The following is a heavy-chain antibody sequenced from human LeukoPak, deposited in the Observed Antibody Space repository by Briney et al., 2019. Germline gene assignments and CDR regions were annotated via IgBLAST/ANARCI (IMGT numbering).Heavy chain of an antibody. CDR2: INPNSGGT. Sequence: ASVKVSCKASGYTFTGYYMHWVRQAPGQGLEWMGWINPNSGGTNYARKFQGRVTMTRDTSISTAYMELSRLRSDDTAVYYCARIVGATFMSYWGQGTLVTVSS. J-gene: IGHJ4*02. V-gene: IGHV1-2*02. CDR3: ARIVGATFMSY. D-gene: IGHD1-26*01. CDR1: GYTFTGYY.